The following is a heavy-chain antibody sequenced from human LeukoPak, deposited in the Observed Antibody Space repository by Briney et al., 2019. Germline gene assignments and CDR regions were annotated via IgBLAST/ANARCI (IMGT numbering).Heavy chain of an antibody. CDR3: ARGSGSYSFNLLGFDP. D-gene: IGHD1-26*01. J-gene: IGHJ5*02. CDR2: SSSSSSSTI. CDR1: GFTFSSYS. V-gene: IGHV3-48*01. Sequence: GGSLRLSCAASGFTFSSYSMNWVRQAPGKGLEWASYSSSSSSSTIYYADSVKGRFTISRDNAKNSLYLQMNSLRAEDTAVYYCARGSGSYSFNLLGFDPWGQGTLVTVSS.